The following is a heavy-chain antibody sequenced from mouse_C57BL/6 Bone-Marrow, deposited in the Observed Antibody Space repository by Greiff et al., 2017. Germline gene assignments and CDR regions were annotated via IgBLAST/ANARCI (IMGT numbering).Heavy chain of an antibody. D-gene: IGHD4-1*01. CDR2: IDPNSGGT. CDR3: ARPSLTYYYAMDY. J-gene: IGHJ4*01. Sequence: VQLQQPGAELVKPGASVKLSCKASGYTFTSYWMPWVKQRPGRGLEWIGRIDPNSGGTKYNEKLKGKATLTVDKPASTAYMQRSSLTSEDSAVYYCARPSLTYYYAMDYWGQGTSVTVSS. CDR1: GYTFTSYW. V-gene: IGHV1-72*01.